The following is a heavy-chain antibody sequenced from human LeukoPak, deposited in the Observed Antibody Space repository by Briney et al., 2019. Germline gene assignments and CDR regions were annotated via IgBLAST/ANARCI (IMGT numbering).Heavy chain of an antibody. CDR3: ASGFVGPTTGQRGDFFDY. CDR2: IKQDGSEK. D-gene: IGHD1-26*01. V-gene: IGHV3-7*01. J-gene: IGHJ4*02. Sequence: PGGSLRLSCAASGFTFSSYWMSWVRQAPGKGLEWVANIKQDGSEKYYVDSVKGRFTISRDNAKNSLYLQMNSLRAEDTAVYYCASGFVGPTTGQRGDFFDYWGQGTLVTVPS. CDR1: GFTFSSYW.